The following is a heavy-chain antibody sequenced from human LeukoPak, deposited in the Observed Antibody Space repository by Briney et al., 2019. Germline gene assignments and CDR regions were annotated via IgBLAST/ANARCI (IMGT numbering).Heavy chain of an antibody. D-gene: IGHD1-26*01. Sequence: PGGSLRLSCSASGFTFSSNAMHWVRQAPGKGLEYVSFISNNGRNIDYADSVRGRFTISRDNSKNTLYLQMSSLRVEDMGVYHCVKDLSGRYSFDYWGQGTLVTVSS. CDR3: VKDLSGRYSFDY. J-gene: IGHJ4*02. V-gene: IGHV3-64D*06. CDR2: ISNNGRNI. CDR1: GFTFSSNA.